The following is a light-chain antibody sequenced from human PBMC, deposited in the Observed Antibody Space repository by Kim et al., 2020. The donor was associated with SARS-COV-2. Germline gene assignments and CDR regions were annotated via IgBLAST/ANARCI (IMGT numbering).Light chain of an antibody. J-gene: IGLJ2*01. Sequence: HGKTASFTCGENNIGSKSVHWYQQKPGQAPVLVIYFDSDRPSGIPERFSGSNSGNTATLTISRVEAGDEADYYCQVWDRSSDHVIFGGGTQLTVL. CDR2: FDS. CDR1: NIGSKS. CDR3: QVWDRSSDHVI. V-gene: IGLV3-21*04.